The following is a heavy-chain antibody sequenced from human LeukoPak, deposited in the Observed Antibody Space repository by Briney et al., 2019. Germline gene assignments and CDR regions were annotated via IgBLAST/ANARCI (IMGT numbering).Heavy chain of an antibody. D-gene: IGHD2-2*01. CDR3: AKGETSGGENCYALDY. V-gene: IGHV3-23*01. J-gene: IGHJ4*02. Sequence: GGSLRLSCAASGFTFSSYAMTWVRQAPEKGLEWVSAISGSDGSTYYADSVKGRFTISRDDSQNTLYLQMNRLRAEDTAVYYCAKGETSGGENCYALDYWGQGTLVTVSS. CDR1: GFTFSSYA. CDR2: ISGSDGST.